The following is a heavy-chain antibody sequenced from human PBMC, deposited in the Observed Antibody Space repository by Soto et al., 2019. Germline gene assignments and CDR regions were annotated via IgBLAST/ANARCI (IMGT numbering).Heavy chain of an antibody. D-gene: IGHD3-22*01. CDR2: IYYSGST. CDR3: ASLGGYYDRSGYSLRFDY. CDR1: GGSISSSSYY. J-gene: IGHJ4*02. Sequence: PSETLSLTCTVXGGSISSSSYYWGWIRQPPGKGLEWIGSIYYSGSTYYNPSLKSRVTISVDTSKNQFSLKLSSVTAADTAVYYCASLGGYYDRSGYSLRFDYWGQGTLVTVS. V-gene: IGHV4-39*01.